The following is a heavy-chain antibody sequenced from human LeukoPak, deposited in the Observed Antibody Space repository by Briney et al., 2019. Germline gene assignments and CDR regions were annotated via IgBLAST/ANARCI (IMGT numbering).Heavy chain of an antibody. CDR1: GGSISSYY. Sequence: SETLSLTRTVSGGSISSYYWSWIRQPPGKGLEWIGYIYYSGSTNYNPSLKSRVTISVDTSKNQFSLKLSSVTAADTAVYYCARGAVAGIGYWGQGTLVTVSS. V-gene: IGHV4-59*01. CDR2: IYYSGST. CDR3: ARGAVAGIGY. D-gene: IGHD6-19*01. J-gene: IGHJ4*02.